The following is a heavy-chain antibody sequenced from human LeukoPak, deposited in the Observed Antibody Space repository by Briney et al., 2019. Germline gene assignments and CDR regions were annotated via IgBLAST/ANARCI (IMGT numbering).Heavy chain of an antibody. Sequence: ASVKVSCKASGYTFTSYGISWVRQAPGQGLEWMGWISAYNGNTNYAQKLQGSVTMTTDTSTSTAYMELRSLRSDDTAVYYCARDPTLTIVATIYQARSGWPPDYWGQGTLVTVSS. CDR3: ARDPTLTIVATIYQARSGWPPDY. J-gene: IGHJ4*02. CDR1: GYTFTSYG. D-gene: IGHD5-12*01. CDR2: ISAYNGNT. V-gene: IGHV1-18*01.